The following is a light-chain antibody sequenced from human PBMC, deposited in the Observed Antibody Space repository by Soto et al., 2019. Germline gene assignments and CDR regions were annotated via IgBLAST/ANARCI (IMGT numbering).Light chain of an antibody. Sequence: DIQMTQSPSSLSASVGYIFTITCRASQSIRRYLNWYQKKPGQAPKLLIYDASSLETGVPSRLSGSGSGTDFTLTISSMQNEDFETYYCQQYDNLTLIFGQGTRLEIK. CDR1: QSIRRY. J-gene: IGKJ5*01. CDR2: DAS. V-gene: IGKV1-33*01. CDR3: QQYDNLTLI.